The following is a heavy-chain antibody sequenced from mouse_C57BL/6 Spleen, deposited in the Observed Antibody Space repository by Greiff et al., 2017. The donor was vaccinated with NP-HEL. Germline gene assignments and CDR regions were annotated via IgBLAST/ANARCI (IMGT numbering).Heavy chain of an antibody. CDR2: IYPRDGST. Sequence: QVQLKQSGPELVKPGASVKLSCKASGYTFTSYDINWVKQRPGQGLEWIGWIYPRDGSTKYNEKFKGKATLTVDTSSSTAYMELHSLTSEDSAVYFCARKEDYGSSYLDYWGQGTSVTVSS. CDR3: ARKEDYGSSYLDY. V-gene: IGHV1-85*01. J-gene: IGHJ4*01. D-gene: IGHD1-1*01. CDR1: GYTFTSYD.